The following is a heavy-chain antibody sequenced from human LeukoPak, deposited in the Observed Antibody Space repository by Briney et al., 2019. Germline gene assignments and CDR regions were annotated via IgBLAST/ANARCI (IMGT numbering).Heavy chain of an antibody. V-gene: IGHV3-23*01. Sequence: GGALRLPCADSGFTFSSYAMSWVRQAPGEGLEWGSAISGSGGSTYYADSVKGRVTISRDNSKNTLYLQMNSLRAEETAVYYSAKDDLSKDLYYFDCWGQGTLVTVSS. CDR1: GFTFSSYA. CDR2: ISGSGGST. J-gene: IGHJ4*02. CDR3: AKDDLSKDLYYFDC. D-gene: IGHD4-4*01.